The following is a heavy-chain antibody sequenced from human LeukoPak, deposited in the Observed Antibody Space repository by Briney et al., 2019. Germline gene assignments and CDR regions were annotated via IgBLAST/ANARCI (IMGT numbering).Heavy chain of an antibody. D-gene: IGHD2-2*01. CDR1: GYTLTSYG. CDR2: ISAYNGNT. V-gene: IGHV1-18*01. CDR3: ARDRRRYCSSTSCYFFDP. Sequence: GASVKVSCKASGYTLTSYGISWVRQAPGQGLEWMGWISAYNGNTNYAQKLQGRVTMTTDTSTSTAYMELRSLRSDDTAVYYCARDRRRYCSSTSCYFFDPWGQGTLVTVSS. J-gene: IGHJ5*02.